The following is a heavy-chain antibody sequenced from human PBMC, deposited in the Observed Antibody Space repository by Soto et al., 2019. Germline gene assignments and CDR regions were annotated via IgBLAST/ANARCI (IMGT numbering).Heavy chain of an antibody. CDR2: ISGSGANT. D-gene: IGHD2-21*02. J-gene: IGHJ4*02. V-gene: IGHV3-23*01. CDR3: AKRQSGNFGPFDS. Sequence: PGGSLRLSCAASGFSIGSDAMSWVRQAPGKGLEWVSGISGSGANTNYADSVKGRFAISIDNSKNTLYLQMSSLRAEDTAVYYCAKRQSGNFGPFDSWGQGTLVTVSS. CDR1: GFSIGSDA.